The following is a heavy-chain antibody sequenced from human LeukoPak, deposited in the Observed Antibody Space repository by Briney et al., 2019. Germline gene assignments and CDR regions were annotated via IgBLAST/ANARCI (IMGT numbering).Heavy chain of an antibody. Sequence: TASETLSLTCTVSSGSISTSNYYWGWVRQPPGKALEWIGNIFYSGSTYYSPSLKSRVTISLDTSRNQFSLKLNSVTAADTAVYYCAKSNGYGLIDIWGRGTMVTVSS. CDR2: IFYSGST. J-gene: IGHJ3*02. V-gene: IGHV4-39*07. CDR1: SGSISTSNYY. D-gene: IGHD3-22*01. CDR3: AKSNGYGLIDI.